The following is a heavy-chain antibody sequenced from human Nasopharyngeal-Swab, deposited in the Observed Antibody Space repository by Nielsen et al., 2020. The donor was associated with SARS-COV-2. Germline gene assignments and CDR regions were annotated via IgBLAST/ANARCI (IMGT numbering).Heavy chain of an antibody. CDR1: GGSISGDY. D-gene: IGHD3-10*01. V-gene: IGHV4-59*01. CDR3: ASYIYTSGSSL. Sequence: SETLSLTCTVSGGSISGDYWNWIRQPPGKGLEWIGHIYYSGSTNYKSSLKSRVIISIDTSKNQFSLRLSSVTAADTAVYYCASYIYTSGSSLWGQGTLVTVSS. CDR2: IYYSGST. J-gene: IGHJ4*02.